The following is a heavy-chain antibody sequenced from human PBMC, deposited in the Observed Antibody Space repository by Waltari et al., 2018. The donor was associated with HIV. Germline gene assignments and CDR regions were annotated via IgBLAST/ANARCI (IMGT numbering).Heavy chain of an antibody. Sequence: VQLLESGGGLVQPGGSLSLSCAASGFRFSEYDMSWVRQAPGKGPEWIAGISDSGRSTYYTDSVRGRFTISRDGSKSTVYLQMNGLRVDDTAVYYCAARGFSRWGRGTLVTVSS. CDR3: AARGFSR. V-gene: IGHV3-23*01. CDR2: ISDSGRST. J-gene: IGHJ2*01. D-gene: IGHD6-25*01. CDR1: GFRFSEYD.